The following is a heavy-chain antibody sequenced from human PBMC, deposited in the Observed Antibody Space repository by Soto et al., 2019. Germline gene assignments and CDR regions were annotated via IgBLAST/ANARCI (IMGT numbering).Heavy chain of an antibody. D-gene: IGHD2-2*01. V-gene: IGHV4-34*01. CDR1: GGSFSGYY. J-gene: IGHJ6*03. CDR2: INHSGST. CDR3: ASLGGLLLRYYYMDV. Sequence: ASETLSLTCAVYGGSFSGYYWSWIRQPPGKGLEWIGEINHSGSTNYNPSLKSRVTISVDTSKNQFSLKLSSVTAADTAVYYCASLGGLLLRYYYMDVWGKGTTVTVSS.